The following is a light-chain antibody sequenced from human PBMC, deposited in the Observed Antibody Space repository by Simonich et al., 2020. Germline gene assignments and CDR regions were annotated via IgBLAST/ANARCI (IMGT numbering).Light chain of an antibody. CDR1: SSDVGGYNY. V-gene: IGLV2-11*01. Sequence: QSALTQPRSVSGSPGQSVTISCTGTSSDVGGYNYVSWYQQHPGKAPKLMIYDVSKRPSVVPGRFSGSKSGNTASLTISGLQAEDEADYYCCSYAGSYTVFGGGTKLTVL. CDR2: DVS. J-gene: IGLJ3*02. CDR3: CSYAGSYTV.